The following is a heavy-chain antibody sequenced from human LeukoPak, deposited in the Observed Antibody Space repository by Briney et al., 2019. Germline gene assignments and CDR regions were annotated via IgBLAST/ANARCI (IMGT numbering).Heavy chain of an antibody. Sequence: WASVKVSCKASGYTFTDYYMHWVRQAPGQGLEWMGRINPKSGGTDFAQQFQGRVTVTRDTAISTAYMELSSLRADDTAVYYCARDVIAVPGSGADSWGQGTLVTVSS. D-gene: IGHD6-19*01. CDR3: ARDVIAVPGSGADS. CDR2: INPKSGGT. V-gene: IGHV1-2*06. J-gene: IGHJ5*01. CDR1: GYTFTDYY.